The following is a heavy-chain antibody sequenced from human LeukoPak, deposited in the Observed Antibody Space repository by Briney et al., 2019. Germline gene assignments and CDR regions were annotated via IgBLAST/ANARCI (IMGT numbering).Heavy chain of an antibody. D-gene: IGHD6-13*01. CDR1: GGTFSSYA. V-gene: IGHV1-69*01. Sequence: SVNVSCTASGGTFSSYAISWVRQAPGQGLEWMGGIIPIFGTANYAQKFQGRVTITADESTSTAYMELSSLRSEDTAVYYCARAEEYSSSWYGFWFDPWGQGTLVTVSS. J-gene: IGHJ5*02. CDR3: ARAEEYSSSWYGFWFDP. CDR2: IIPIFGTA.